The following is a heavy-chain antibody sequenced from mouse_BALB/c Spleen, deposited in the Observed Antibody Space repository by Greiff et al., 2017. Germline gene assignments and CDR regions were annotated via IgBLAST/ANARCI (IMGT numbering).Heavy chain of an antibody. CDR3: TRGDGNFVFAY. CDR1: GYTFTSYW. Sequence: QVQLQQPGAELVRPGASVKLSCKASGYTFTSYWINWVKQRPGQGLEWIGNIYPSDSYTNYNQKFKDKATLTVDKSSSTAYMQLSSPTSEDSAVYYCTRGDGNFVFAYWGQGTLVTVSA. D-gene: IGHD2-1*01. V-gene: IGHV1-69*02. J-gene: IGHJ3*01. CDR2: IYPSDSYT.